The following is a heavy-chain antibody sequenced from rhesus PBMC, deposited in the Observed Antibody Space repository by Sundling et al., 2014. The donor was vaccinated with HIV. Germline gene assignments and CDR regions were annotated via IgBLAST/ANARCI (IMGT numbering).Heavy chain of an antibody. J-gene: IGHJ4*01. CDR1: GASISSTNW. CDR2: IYGNSGST. D-gene: IGHD6-13*01. Sequence: QVQLQESGPGLVKPSETLSLTCAVSGASISSTNWWSWIRQYPGKGLEWIGSIYGNSGSTYYSPSLQSRVLISKDTSKNQFSLELSPVTAADTAVYYCASPWSSWSGFDFWGQGVLVTVSS. V-gene: IGHV4-65*02. CDR3: ASPWSSWSGFDF.